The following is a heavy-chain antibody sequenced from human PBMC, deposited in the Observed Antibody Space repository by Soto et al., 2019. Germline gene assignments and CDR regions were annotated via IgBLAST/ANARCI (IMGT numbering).Heavy chain of an antibody. J-gene: IGHJ5*02. CDR2: ISDRGDI. V-gene: IGHV4-59*08. D-gene: IGHD2-21*02. CDR1: GISITSSY. Sequence: SETLSLTCTVSGISITSSYWNWFRQSPGKGLEWIGQISDRGDINYNPPLESRVAISTDTSKNQVSLTLTAVNAADTAVYYCARASGGHSGWGHWSDPWGQGTLVTVSS. CDR3: ARASGGHSGWGHWSDP.